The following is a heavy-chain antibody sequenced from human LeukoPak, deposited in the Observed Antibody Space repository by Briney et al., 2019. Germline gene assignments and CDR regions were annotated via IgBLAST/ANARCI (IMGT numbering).Heavy chain of an antibody. CDR2: ISSSSSYI. CDR1: GFTFSSYS. V-gene: IGHV3-21*01. CDR3: ARVFPGYSGSYYDSSGYYYYYYMDV. D-gene: IGHD1-26*01. Sequence: GGSLRLSCVASGFTFSSYSMNWVRQAPGKGLEWVSSISSSSSYIYYADSVKGRFTISRDNAKNSLYLQMNSLRAEDTAVYYCARVFPGYSGSYYDSSGYYYYYYMDVWGKGTTVTVSS. J-gene: IGHJ6*03.